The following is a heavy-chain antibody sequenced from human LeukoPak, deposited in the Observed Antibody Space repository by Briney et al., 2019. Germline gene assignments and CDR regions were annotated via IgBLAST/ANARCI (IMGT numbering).Heavy chain of an antibody. D-gene: IGHD1-1*01. V-gene: IGHV4-38-2*01. CDR1: GYSISSGYH. J-gene: IGHJ4*02. CDR2: MYHRGNT. Sequence: PSETLSLTCAVSGYSISSGYHWGWIRQPPGKGLEWIGSMYHRGNTYYNPSLKSRVTISVDTSKNQFSLKLRSVTAADTALYYGARVDWNPDYWGRGTLVTVSS. CDR3: ARVDWNPDY.